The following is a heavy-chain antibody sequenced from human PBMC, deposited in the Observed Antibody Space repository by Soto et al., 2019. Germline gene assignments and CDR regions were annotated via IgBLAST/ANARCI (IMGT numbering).Heavy chain of an antibody. D-gene: IGHD3-10*01. CDR1: GGSVSSGRYY. CDR2: IYYSGST. Sequence: QVQLRESGPGLVKPSETLSLTCTVSGGSVSSGRYYWSWIRQPPGKGLEWIGYIYYSGSTNYNPSLKSRVFISLGTSRNQFSLKLSSVTAADTAVYYCARDSATVSAFDPWGQGTLVTVSS. CDR3: ARDSATVSAFDP. V-gene: IGHV4-61*01. J-gene: IGHJ5*02.